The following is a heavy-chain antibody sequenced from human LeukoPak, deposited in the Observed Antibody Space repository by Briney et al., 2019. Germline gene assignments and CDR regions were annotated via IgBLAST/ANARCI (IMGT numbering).Heavy chain of an antibody. CDR3: ARESIAVAGAPFDY. CDR1: GFTFSSYE. CDR2: ISSGSTI. Sequence: GSLRLSCAASGFTFSSYEMNWVRQAPGKGLEWVSYISSGSTIYDADSVKGRFAISRDNAKNSLYLQMNSLRAEDTAVYYCARESIAVAGAPFDYWGQGTLVTVSS. D-gene: IGHD6-19*01. J-gene: IGHJ4*02. V-gene: IGHV3-48*03.